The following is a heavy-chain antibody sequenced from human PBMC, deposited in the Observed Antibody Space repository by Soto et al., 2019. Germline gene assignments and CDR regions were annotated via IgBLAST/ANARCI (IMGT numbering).Heavy chain of an antibody. CDR2: ISSSGSTI. V-gene: IGHV3-48*03. CDR1: GFTFSSYE. CDR3: ARDSYSSSWYYGMDV. D-gene: IGHD6-13*01. J-gene: IGHJ6*02. Sequence: GGSLRLSCAASGFTFSSYEMNWVRQAPGKGLEWVSYISSSGSTIYYADSVKGRFTISRDNAKNSLYLQMNSLRAEDTAVYYCARDSYSSSWYYGMDVWGQGTTVTVS.